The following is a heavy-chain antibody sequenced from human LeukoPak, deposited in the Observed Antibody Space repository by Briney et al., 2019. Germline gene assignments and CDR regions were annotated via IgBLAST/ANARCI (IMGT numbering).Heavy chain of an antibody. Sequence: ASVKVSCKASGYTFTGYYMHWVRQAPGQGLEWMGWINPNSGGTNYAQKFQGRVTMTRDTSISTAYMELSRLRSDDTAVYYCARSPDSSGYYYRSRNNWFDPWGQGTLVTVSS. CDR3: ARSPDSSGYYYRSRNNWFDP. D-gene: IGHD3-22*01. CDR1: GYTFTGYY. J-gene: IGHJ5*02. CDR2: INPNSGGT. V-gene: IGHV1-2*02.